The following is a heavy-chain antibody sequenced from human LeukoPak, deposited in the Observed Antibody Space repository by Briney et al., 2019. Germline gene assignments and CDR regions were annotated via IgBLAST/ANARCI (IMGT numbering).Heavy chain of an antibody. V-gene: IGHV3-23*01. D-gene: IGHD3-3*01. CDR2: MSDIGPNT. CDR1: GFTVSRNH. Sequence: GGSLRLSCAASGFTVSRNHMRWIRQSPGKGLEWVSSMSDIGPNTYYADSVKGRFTISRDTSKNTLLLQMNSLRADDTALYFCARRLSLRFDAFAVWGPGTVVTVSS. CDR3: ARRLSLRFDAFAV. J-gene: IGHJ3*01.